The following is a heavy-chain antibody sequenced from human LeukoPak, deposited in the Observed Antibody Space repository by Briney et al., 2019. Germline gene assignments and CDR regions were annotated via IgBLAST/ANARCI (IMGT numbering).Heavy chain of an antibody. V-gene: IGHV4-59*01. CDR2: IYYSGST. J-gene: IGHJ3*02. Sequence: SETLSLTCTVSGGSISSYYWSWIRQPPGKGLEWIGYIYYSGSTNYNPSLKSRVTISVDTSKNQFSLKLSSVTAADTAVYYCARDSGDILTGYQMWAFDIWGRGKVVTVSS. D-gene: IGHD3-9*01. CDR1: GGSISSYY. CDR3: ARDSGDILTGYQMWAFDI.